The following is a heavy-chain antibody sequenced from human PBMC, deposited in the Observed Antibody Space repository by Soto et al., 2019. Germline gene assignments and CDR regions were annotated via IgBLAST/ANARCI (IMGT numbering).Heavy chain of an antibody. Sequence: QVQLVESGGDVVQPGRSLRLSCAASGFTFSSHGMHWVRQAPGKGLEWVAAIWYDGSNKYYADSVKGRFTISRDNSKNTLYLQMNSLRAEDTAVYYCARGPPYGWGHSGMDVWDQGTTVTVSS. CDR3: ARGPPYGWGHSGMDV. CDR1: GFTFSSHG. D-gene: IGHD3-10*01. J-gene: IGHJ6*02. V-gene: IGHV3-33*01. CDR2: IWYDGSNK.